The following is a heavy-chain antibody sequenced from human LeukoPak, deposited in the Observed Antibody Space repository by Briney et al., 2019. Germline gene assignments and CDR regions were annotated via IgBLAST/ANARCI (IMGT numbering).Heavy chain of an antibody. D-gene: IGHD3-22*01. CDR1: GYTFIGYY. CDR3: ARVSGYHDSSGYYAFDY. Sequence: ASVKVSCKASGYTFIGYYMHWVRQAPGQGLEWMGWINPNSGGTNYAQKFQGRVTMTRDTSISTAYMELSRLRSDDTAVYYCARVSGYHDSSGYYAFDYWGQGTLVTVSS. V-gene: IGHV1-2*02. CDR2: INPNSGGT. J-gene: IGHJ4*02.